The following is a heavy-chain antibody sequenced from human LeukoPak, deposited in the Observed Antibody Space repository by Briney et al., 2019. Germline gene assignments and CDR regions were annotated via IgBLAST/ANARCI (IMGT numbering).Heavy chain of an antibody. V-gene: IGHV4-31*03. CDR1: GGSISSGGYY. J-gene: IGHJ4*02. CDR3: ARVTTVTTDDPFDY. Sequence: PSQTLSLTCTVSGGSISSGGYYWSWIRQHPGKGLEWIGYIYYSGSTYYNPSLKGRVTISVDTSKNQFSLKLSSVTAADTAVYYCARVTTVTTDDPFDYWGQGTLVTVSS. D-gene: IGHD4-17*01. CDR2: IYYSGST.